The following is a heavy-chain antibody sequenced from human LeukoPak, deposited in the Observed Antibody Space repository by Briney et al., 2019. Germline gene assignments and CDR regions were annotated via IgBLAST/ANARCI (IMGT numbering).Heavy chain of an antibody. J-gene: IGHJ6*02. CDR3: ARVWSPLRYYYGMDV. CDR1: GFTFSDYY. V-gene: IGHV3-11*01. Sequence: PGGSLRLSCAASGFTFSDYYMSWIRQAPGKGLEWVSYISSSGSTIYYADSVKGRLTISRDNAKNSLYLQMNSLRAEDTAVYYCARVWSPLRYYYGMDVWGQGTTVTVSS. D-gene: IGHD3-3*01. CDR2: ISSSGSTI.